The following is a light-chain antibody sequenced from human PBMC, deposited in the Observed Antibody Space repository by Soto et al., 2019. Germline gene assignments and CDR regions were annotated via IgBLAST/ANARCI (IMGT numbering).Light chain of an antibody. CDR3: QQYNNWRTWT. CDR2: GAS. CDR1: QSVSSN. V-gene: IGKV3-15*01. J-gene: IGKJ1*01. Sequence: EIVMTQSPATLSVSPGERATLSCRASQSVSSNLAWYQQKPGQAPRLLIYGASTRATGIPARFSGSGSGTEFTLTISSRQSEDFAVYYCQQYNNWRTWTFGQGTKVEIK.